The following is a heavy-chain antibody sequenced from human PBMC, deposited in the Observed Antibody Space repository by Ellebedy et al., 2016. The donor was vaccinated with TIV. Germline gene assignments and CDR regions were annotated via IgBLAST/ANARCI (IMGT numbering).Heavy chain of an antibody. CDR1: GFSLSTSGMC. J-gene: IGHJ6*02. Sequence: SGPTLVXPTQTLTLTCTFSGFSLSTSGMCVSWIRQPPGKALEWLALIDWDDDKYYSTSLKTRLTISKDTSKNQVVLTMTNMDPVDTATYYCARSQYNWNEDGGYYYYGMDVWGQGTTVTVSS. D-gene: IGHD1-1*01. CDR2: IDWDDDK. CDR3: ARSQYNWNEDGGYYYYGMDV. V-gene: IGHV2-70*01.